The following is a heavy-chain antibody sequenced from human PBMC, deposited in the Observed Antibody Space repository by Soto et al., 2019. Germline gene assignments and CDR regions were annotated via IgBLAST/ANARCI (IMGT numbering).Heavy chain of an antibody. CDR1: GDSVSSSSAA. CDR2: TYYRSKWIH. V-gene: IGHV6-1*01. D-gene: IGHD3-16*01. Sequence: SQTLSLTCDISGDSVSSSSAAWNWIRQSPSRGLEWLGRTYYRSKWIHEYTLSMESRITINPDTSKNQFSLHIYSVTPEDTAVYYCEGVVWFRGMDVWGQGTPVPVS. CDR3: EGVVWFRGMDV. J-gene: IGHJ6*02.